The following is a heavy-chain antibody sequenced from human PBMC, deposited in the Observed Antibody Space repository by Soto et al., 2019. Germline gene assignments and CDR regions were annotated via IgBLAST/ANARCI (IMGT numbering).Heavy chain of an antibody. J-gene: IGHJ3*02. CDR3: ARDGSSGYRMVSAFDI. V-gene: IGHV3-33*01. CDR1: GFTFSSYG. D-gene: IGHD3-22*01. Sequence: GGSLRLSCAASGFTFSSYGMHWVRQAPGKGLEWVAVIWYDGSNKYYADSVKGRFTISRDNSKNTLYLQMNSLRAEDTAVYYCARDGSSGYRMVSAFDIWGQGTMVTVSS. CDR2: IWYDGSNK.